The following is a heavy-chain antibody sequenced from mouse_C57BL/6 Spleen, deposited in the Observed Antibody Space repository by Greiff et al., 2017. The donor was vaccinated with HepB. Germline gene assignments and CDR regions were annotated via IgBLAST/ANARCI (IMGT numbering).Heavy chain of an antibody. V-gene: IGHV5-17*01. CDR3: ARHYLSAMDY. J-gene: IGHJ4*01. Sequence: EVMLVESGGGLVKPGGSLKISCAASGFTFSDYGMHGVRQAPEKGLEWVAYISSGSSTIYYADTVKGRFTISRDNAKNTLFLQMTSLRSDDTAMYYCARHYLSAMDYWGQGTSVTVSS. CDR1: GFTFSDYG. D-gene: IGHD5-5*01. CDR2: ISSGSSTI.